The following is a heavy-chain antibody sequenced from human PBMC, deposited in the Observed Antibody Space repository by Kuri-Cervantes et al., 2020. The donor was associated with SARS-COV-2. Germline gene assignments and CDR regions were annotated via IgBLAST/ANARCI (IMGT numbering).Heavy chain of an antibody. V-gene: IGHV3-21*01. J-gene: IGHJ3*02. CDR3: ARVGSTMVRGVIMRGADAFDI. CDR2: ISSSSSYI. Sequence: GESLKISCAASGFTFSSYSMNWVRQAPGKGLEWVSSISSSSSYIYYADSVKGRFTISRDNAKNSLYLQMNSLRAEDTAVYYCARVGSTMVRGVIMRGADAFDIWGRGTMVTVSS. CDR1: GFTFSSYS. D-gene: IGHD3-10*01.